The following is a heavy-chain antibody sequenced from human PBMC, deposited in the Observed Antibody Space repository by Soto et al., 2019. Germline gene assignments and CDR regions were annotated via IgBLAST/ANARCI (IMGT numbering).Heavy chain of an antibody. CDR2: IYYSGST. Sequence: QVQLQESGPGLVKPSQTLSLTCTVSGGSISSGGYYWSWIRQHPGKGLEWIGYIYYSGSTYYNPSLKSRVTISVDTSKNQFSLKLSSVTAADTAVYYCARARLLSDYGDQPWDEGYGMDVWGKGTTVTVSS. V-gene: IGHV4-31*03. CDR3: ARARLLSDYGDQPWDEGYGMDV. J-gene: IGHJ6*04. CDR1: GGSISSGGYY. D-gene: IGHD4-17*01.